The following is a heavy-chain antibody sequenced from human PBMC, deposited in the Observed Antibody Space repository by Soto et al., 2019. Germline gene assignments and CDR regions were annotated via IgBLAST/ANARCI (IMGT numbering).Heavy chain of an antibody. V-gene: IGHV5-10-1*01. Sequence: DSLKISRKGSGYSFAGYWITWVRQKPGKGLEWMGRIDPSDSQTYYSPSFRGHVTISVTKSITTVFLQWSSLRASDTAMYYCARQIYDSDTGPNFQYYFDSWGQGTPVTVSS. D-gene: IGHD3-22*01. CDR2: IDPSDSQT. CDR1: GYSFAGYW. J-gene: IGHJ4*02. CDR3: ARQIYDSDTGPNFQYYFDS.